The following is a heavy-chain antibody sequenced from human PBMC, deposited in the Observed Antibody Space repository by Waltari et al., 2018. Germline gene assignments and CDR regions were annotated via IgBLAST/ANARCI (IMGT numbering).Heavy chain of an antibody. Sequence: QVQLQESGPGLVKPSETLSLTCGVSGYSITSASWWAWFRQPPGKGREWIASIHYTGDTQYSPSLKSRVTISADKSKNEVSLRLTSVTAADTAVYYCAGHEWGLPGFWGQGTLVTVSS. D-gene: IGHD1-26*01. J-gene: IGHJ4*02. CDR3: AGHEWGLPGF. CDR1: GYSITSASW. V-gene: IGHV4-38-2*01. CDR2: IHYTGDT.